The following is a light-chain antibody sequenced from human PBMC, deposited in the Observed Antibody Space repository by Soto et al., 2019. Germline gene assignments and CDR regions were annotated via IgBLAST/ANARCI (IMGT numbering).Light chain of an antibody. CDR2: EVN. CDR1: SSDVGGYNY. V-gene: IGLV2-14*01. J-gene: IGLJ1*01. Sequence: QSAMAQPAAVSWSPGQSITISCTGTSSDVGGYNYVSWYQQHPGNAPRLMIYEVNNRPSGVPNRFSGSKSGNTASLTISGLQAEDEADYYCSSKTSSRTPFVFGTGTKVTVL. CDR3: SSKTSSRTPFV.